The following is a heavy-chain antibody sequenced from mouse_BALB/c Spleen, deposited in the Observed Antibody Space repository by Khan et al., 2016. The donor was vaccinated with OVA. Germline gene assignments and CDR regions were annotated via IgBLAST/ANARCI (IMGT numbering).Heavy chain of an antibody. Sequence: QVQLKQSGPGLVQPSQSLSITCTVSGFSLTTYGIHWVRQSPGKGLEWLGVIWRGGTTDYNAAFISRLSITKDNSKSQVFFKINSLQADDTAMYYCARNSYMYDFTYWGQGTLVTVSA. CDR2: IWRGGTT. D-gene: IGHD2-14*01. CDR1: GFSLTTYG. J-gene: IGHJ3*01. V-gene: IGHV2-2*01. CDR3: ARNSYMYDFTY.